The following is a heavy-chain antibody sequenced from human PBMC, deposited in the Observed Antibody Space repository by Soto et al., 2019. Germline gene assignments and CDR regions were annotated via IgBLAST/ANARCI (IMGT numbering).Heavy chain of an antibody. V-gene: IGHV3-48*01. CDR2: IPTTSTPI. CDR3: ARYYDSSGPDL. J-gene: IGHJ2*01. D-gene: IGHD3-22*01. Sequence: EFQLVESGGGLVQPGGSLRLSCAASGFTFSTYNMVWVRQPPAKGLEWLSYIPTTSTPIYYADSVKGRFTISRDNAKNSLYLQMNSLRAEDTAVYYCARYYDSSGPDLWGRGTRVTVSS. CDR1: GFTFSTYN.